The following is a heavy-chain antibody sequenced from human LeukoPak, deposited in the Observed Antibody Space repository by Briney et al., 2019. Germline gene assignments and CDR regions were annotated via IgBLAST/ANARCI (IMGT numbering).Heavy chain of an antibody. J-gene: IGHJ4*02. V-gene: IGHV1-18*01. Sequence: ASVKVSCKASGYTSTSYGISWVRQAPGQGLEWMGWISAYNGNTNYAQKLQGRVTMTTDTSTSTAYMELRSLRSDDTAVYYCARDRSYSSSFPVDYWGQGTLVTVSS. D-gene: IGHD6-6*01. CDR3: ARDRSYSSSFPVDY. CDR1: GYTSTSYG. CDR2: ISAYNGNT.